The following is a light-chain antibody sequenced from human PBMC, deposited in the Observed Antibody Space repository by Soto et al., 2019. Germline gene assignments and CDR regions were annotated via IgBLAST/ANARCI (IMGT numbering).Light chain of an antibody. CDR3: CSYAGSSTFYV. V-gene: IGLV2-23*01. CDR1: SSNIGSYNV. Sequence: QSVLTQPPSVSGAPGQRITISCTGTSSNIGSYNVVSWYQQHPGKAPKLIIYDGNKRPSGVSNRFSGSKSGNTASLTISGLQAEDEADYYCCSYAGSSTFYVFGTGTKLTVL. J-gene: IGLJ1*01. CDR2: DGN.